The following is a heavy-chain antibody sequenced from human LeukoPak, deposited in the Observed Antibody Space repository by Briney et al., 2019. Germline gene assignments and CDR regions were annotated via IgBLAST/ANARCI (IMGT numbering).Heavy chain of an antibody. CDR3: ARAFVDTGDSSGWYGRDYFDY. D-gene: IGHD6-19*01. Sequence: ASVKVSCKASGYTFTSYYMHWVRQAPGQGLEWMGWISAYNGNTNYAQKLQGRVTMTTDTSTSTAYMELGSLRSDDTAVYYCARAFVDTGDSSGWYGRDYFDYWGQGTLVTVSS. CDR2: ISAYNGNT. CDR1: GYTFTSYY. V-gene: IGHV1-18*04. J-gene: IGHJ4*02.